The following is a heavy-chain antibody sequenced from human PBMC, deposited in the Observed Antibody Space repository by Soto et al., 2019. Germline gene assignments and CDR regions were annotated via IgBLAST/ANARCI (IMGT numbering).Heavy chain of an antibody. Sequence: GGSLRLSCAASGFTFTSYAMSWVRQAPGKGLEWVSAISGSGGNTYYAGSVKGRFTISRDNSKDTLYLQMNSLRAEDTAVYYSAKGFCSGDNCYPIWPVYGMDVWGQGTTVTVSS. CDR3: AKGFCSGDNCYPIWPVYGMDV. CDR2: ISGSGGNT. D-gene: IGHD2-15*01. J-gene: IGHJ6*02. V-gene: IGHV3-23*01. CDR1: GFTFTSYA.